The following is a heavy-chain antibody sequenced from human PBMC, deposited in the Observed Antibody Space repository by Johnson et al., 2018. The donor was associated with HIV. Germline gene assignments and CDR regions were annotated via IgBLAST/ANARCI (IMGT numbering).Heavy chain of an antibody. V-gene: IGHV3-20*04. J-gene: IGHJ3*02. CDR2: INWNGGGT. CDR1: GFTFGDYA. Sequence: VQLVESGGGVARPGGSLRLSCAASGFTFGDYAMSLVRQVPGKGLEWVSGINWNGGGTGFADSVKGRFIISRDNANNSLYLQMNSLTAEDTALYYCARDTWDLQEHDAFDIWGQGTMVTVSS. CDR3: ARDTWDLQEHDAFDI. D-gene: IGHD1-26*01.